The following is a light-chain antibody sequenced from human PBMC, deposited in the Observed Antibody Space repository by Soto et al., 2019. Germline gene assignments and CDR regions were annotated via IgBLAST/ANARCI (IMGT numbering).Light chain of an antibody. J-gene: IGKJ3*01. Sequence: EIVLTQSPVTLSLSPGDRATLSCRASEGVISSYLSWYQQKPGQAPRLLIYGTSNMATGIPGRFSGSGSGTDFTLTISSLEPEDFAVYYCQQYGSSPLVTFGPGTKVDVK. CDR2: GTS. CDR1: EGVISSY. CDR3: QQYGSSPLVT. V-gene: IGKV3-20*01.